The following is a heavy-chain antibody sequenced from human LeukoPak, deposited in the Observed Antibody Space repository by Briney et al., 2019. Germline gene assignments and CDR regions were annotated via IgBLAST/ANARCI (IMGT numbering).Heavy chain of an antibody. CDR2: ISLAGRT. CDR1: GGSITTTNF. Sequence: SGTLSLTCGVSGGSITTTNFWSWVRQPPGGGLEWIGEISLAGRTRYNPSLESRVTISIDKSKNHLYLNLDSVTAADTAVYYCARHGTTVTAWYFDLWGRGTLVTVSS. CDR3: ARHGTTVTAWYFDL. V-gene: IGHV4-4*02. J-gene: IGHJ2*01. D-gene: IGHD4-17*01.